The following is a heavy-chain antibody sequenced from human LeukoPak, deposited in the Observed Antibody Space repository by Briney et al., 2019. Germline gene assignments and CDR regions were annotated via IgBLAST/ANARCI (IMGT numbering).Heavy chain of an antibody. J-gene: IGHJ4*02. D-gene: IGHD6-19*01. Sequence: GGSLRLSCAVSGFTFSNYWMRWVRQAPGKGLEWVANIKQDGSEEYYVDSVKGRFTISRDNAKNSLFLQMNSLRAEDTAVYYCARDMYSNGRGPFDYWGQGTLVTVSS. CDR1: GFTFSNYW. CDR3: ARDMYSNGRGPFDY. V-gene: IGHV3-7*01. CDR2: IKQDGSEE.